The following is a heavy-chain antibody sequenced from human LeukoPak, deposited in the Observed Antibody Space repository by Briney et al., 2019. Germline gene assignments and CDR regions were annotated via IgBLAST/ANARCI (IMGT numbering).Heavy chain of an antibody. D-gene: IGHD3-22*01. CDR1: GFTFNTFS. J-gene: IGHJ4*02. V-gene: IGHV3-48*01. CDR2: LSSSSSTI. CDR3: ARGSTYYDSSGQVPFDY. Sequence: GSLRLPCAASGFTFNTFSLNWVRQAPGKGVEWVSYLSSSSSTIYYADSVKGRFTISRDNAKNSLYLQMNSLRAEDTAVYYCARGSTYYDSSGQVPFDYWGQGTLVTVSS.